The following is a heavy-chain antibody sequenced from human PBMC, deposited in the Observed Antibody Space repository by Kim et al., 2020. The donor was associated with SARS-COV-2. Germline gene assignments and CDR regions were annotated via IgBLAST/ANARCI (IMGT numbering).Heavy chain of an antibody. D-gene: IGHD6-6*01. CDR1: GGSINGGSYY. CDR3: VRVPLGGCNSYMRWFDP. V-gene: IGHV4-31*01. CDR2: IHNTGSN. Sequence: SETLSLTCTVSGGSINGGSYYWSWTRQHPGEGLEWIGYIHNTGSNYYNPSLNSPVIISVDTSNNQFYLKRTSVTAADTAIYYCVRVPLGGCNSYMRWFDPWGQGTLVTVSS. J-gene: IGHJ5*02.